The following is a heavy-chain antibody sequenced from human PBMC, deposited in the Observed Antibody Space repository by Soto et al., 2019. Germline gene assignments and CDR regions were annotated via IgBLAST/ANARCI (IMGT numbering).Heavy chain of an antibody. Sequence: GASVKVSCKASGYTFTSYGISWVRQAPGQGLEWMGWISAYDGNTNYAQKLQGRVTMTTDTSTSTAYMELRSLRSDDTAVYYCARPISYGEPPSLNYYYYMDVWGKGTTVTVSS. J-gene: IGHJ6*03. CDR2: ISAYDGNT. V-gene: IGHV1-18*01. CDR1: GYTFTSYG. D-gene: IGHD4-17*01. CDR3: ARPISYGEPPSLNYYYYMDV.